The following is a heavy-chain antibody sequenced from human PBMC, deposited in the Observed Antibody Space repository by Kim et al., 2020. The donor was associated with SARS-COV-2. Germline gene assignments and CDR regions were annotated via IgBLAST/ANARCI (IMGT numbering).Heavy chain of an antibody. CDR1: GGTFSSSA. CDR2: IIPIFGTT. D-gene: IGHD5-12*01. J-gene: IGHJ4*02. CDR3: ARQLHSGSDSRFIDY. Sequence: SVKVSCKASGGTFSSSAFNWVRQAPGQGLEWMGMIIPIFGTTNYAQQFQGRVTITADESTSTAYMDLNSLRSDDTAVYYCARQLHSGSDSRFIDYWGQGTLVTVSS. V-gene: IGHV1-69*13.